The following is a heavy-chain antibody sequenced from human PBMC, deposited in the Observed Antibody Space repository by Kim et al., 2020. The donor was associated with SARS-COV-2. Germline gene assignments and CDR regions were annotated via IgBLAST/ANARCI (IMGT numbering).Heavy chain of an antibody. CDR2: ISASGSNT. D-gene: IGHD6-19*01. CDR3: ARRGAVAGRHAGVDV. CDR1: GFTLSWYA. J-gene: IGHJ6*02. Sequence: GGSLRLSCTASGFTLSWYAMTWVRQAPGKGLEWVSLISASGSNTYYADSVKGRFTISRDTSKNTLYLQMDSLRAEDTALYYCARRGAVAGRHAGVDVWGQGTTVTVSS. V-gene: IGHV3-23*01.